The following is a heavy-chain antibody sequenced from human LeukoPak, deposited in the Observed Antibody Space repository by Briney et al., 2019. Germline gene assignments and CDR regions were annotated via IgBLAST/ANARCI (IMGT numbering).Heavy chain of an antibody. D-gene: IGHD2-15*01. CDR1: GGSISSSSYY. Sequence: SETLSLTCTVSGGSISSSSYYWGWIRQPPGTGLEWIGSIYYSGSTYYNPSLKSRVTISVDTSKNQFSLKLSSVTAADTAVYYCARQRGSPMVVSSRSIDYWGQGTLVTVSS. V-gene: IGHV4-39*01. J-gene: IGHJ4*02. CDR3: ARQRGSPMVVSSRSIDY. CDR2: IYYSGST.